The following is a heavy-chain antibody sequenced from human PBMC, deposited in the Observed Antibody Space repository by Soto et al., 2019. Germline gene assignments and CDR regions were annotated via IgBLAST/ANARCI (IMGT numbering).Heavy chain of an antibody. CDR2: IIPIFGTA. CDR1: GGTFSSYA. V-gene: IGHV1-69*01. D-gene: IGHD3-16*01. CDR3: AKVGGTAARKNWFDP. J-gene: IGHJ5*02. Sequence: QVQLVQSGAEVKKPGSSVKVSCKASGGTFSSYAISWVRQAPGQGLEWMGGIIPIFGTANYAQKFQGRVTISADEATSTAYMELSSLRSEDTAVYYCAKVGGTAARKNWFDPWGQGTLVTVSS.